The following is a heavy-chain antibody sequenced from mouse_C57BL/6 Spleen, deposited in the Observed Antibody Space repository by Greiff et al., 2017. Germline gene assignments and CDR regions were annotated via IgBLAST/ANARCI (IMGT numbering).Heavy chain of an antibody. J-gene: IGHJ4*01. CDR1: GYTFTSYW. V-gene: IGHV1-55*01. CDR2: IYPGSGST. Sequence: VQLQQPGAELVKPGASVKMSCKASGYTFTSYWITWVKQRPGQGLEWIGDIYPGSGSTNYTEKFKSKATLTVDTSSSTAYMQLSSLTSEDAAVYYCARKSDAMDYWGQGTSVTVSS. CDR3: ARKSDAMDY.